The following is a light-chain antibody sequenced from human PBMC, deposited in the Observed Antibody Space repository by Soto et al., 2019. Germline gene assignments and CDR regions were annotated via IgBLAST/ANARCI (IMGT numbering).Light chain of an antibody. CDR3: SSYTSISTLVV. Sequence: QSALTQPASVSGSPGQSITISCTGTSSDVGGYNYVSWYQQHPGKAPKLMIYDVSNRPSGVSNRFSGSKSGNTASLTIYGLQAEDEADYYCSSYTSISTLVVFGGGPKLPVL. V-gene: IGLV2-14*01. CDR1: SSDVGGYNY. CDR2: DVS. J-gene: IGLJ2*01.